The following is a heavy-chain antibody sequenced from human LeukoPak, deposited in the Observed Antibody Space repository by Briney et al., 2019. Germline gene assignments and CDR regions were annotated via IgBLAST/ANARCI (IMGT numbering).Heavy chain of an antibody. CDR2: VSGGGGST. D-gene: IGHD6-13*01. Sequence: GGSLRLSCAASGFTFSNFAMNWVRQAPGKGLEWVSVVSGGGGSTYYAASVKGRFTISRDNSKNTVFLQMNSLRVEDTALYYCAKDWPTYSNTYYFDSWGQGTLVTVSS. CDR3: AKDWPTYSNTYYFDS. V-gene: IGHV3-23*01. CDR1: GFTFSNFA. J-gene: IGHJ4*02.